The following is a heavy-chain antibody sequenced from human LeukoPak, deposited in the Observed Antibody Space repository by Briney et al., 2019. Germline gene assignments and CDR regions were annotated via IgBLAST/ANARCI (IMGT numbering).Heavy chain of an antibody. Sequence: ASVTVSYKASVYTFTTYGMRWVRQAPGQGREWMGWISAYHGNTKYAQKLQGRVSMTTDTSTSTAYMELRSLTSDDTAVYYCAIGPYCSGSSCYSQYFDYWGQGTLVTVSS. J-gene: IGHJ4*02. CDR2: ISAYHGNT. V-gene: IGHV1-18*01. CDR3: AIGPYCSGSSCYSQYFDY. CDR1: VYTFTTYG. D-gene: IGHD2-15*01.